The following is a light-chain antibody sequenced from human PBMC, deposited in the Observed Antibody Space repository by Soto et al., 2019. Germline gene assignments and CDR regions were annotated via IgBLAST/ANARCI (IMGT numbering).Light chain of an antibody. Sequence: QSVLTQPASVSGSPGQSITISRTGTSSDVGSYNLVSWYQQHPGKAPKLMIYEGSKRPSGVSNRFSGSKSGNTASLTISGLQAEDEADYYCCSYAGSSTYVFGTGTKVTV. CDR1: SSDVGSYNL. CDR2: EGS. V-gene: IGLV2-23*01. J-gene: IGLJ1*01. CDR3: CSYAGSSTYV.